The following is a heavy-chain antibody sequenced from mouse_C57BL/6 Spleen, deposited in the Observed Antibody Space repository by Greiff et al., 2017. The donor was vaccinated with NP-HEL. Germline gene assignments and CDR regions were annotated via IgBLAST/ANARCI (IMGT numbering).Heavy chain of an antibody. V-gene: IGHV3-1*01. Sequence: EVKLQESGPGMVKPSQSLSLTCTVTGYSITSGYDWHWIRHFPGNKLEWMGYISYSGSTNYTPSLHSRISITHDPSKNHFFLKLNSVTTEDTATYYCARDLYDGSSYGGFAYWGQGTLVTVSA. D-gene: IGHD1-1*01. J-gene: IGHJ3*01. CDR1: GYSITSGYD. CDR2: ISYSGST. CDR3: ARDLYDGSSYGGFAY.